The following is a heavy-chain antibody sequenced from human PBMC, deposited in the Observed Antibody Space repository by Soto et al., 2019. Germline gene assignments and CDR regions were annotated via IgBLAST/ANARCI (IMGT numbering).Heavy chain of an antibody. CDR3: ARIWEMATVAAFDS. CDR1: GYTFTSYW. V-gene: IGHV5-51*01. J-gene: IGHJ4*02. Sequence: PGESLKISCRGSGYTFTSYWIGWVRQMPGKGLEWMGIIYPGDSDTRYSPSFQGQVTISADKSISTAYLQWGSLRASDTAMYYCARIWEMATVAAFDSWGQGTLVTVSS. CDR2: IYPGDSDT. D-gene: IGHD4-4*01.